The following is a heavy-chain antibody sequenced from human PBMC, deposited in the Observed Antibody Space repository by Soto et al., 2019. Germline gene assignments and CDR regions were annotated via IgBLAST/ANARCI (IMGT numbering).Heavy chain of an antibody. Sequence: GGSLRLSCAASGFTFSSYEMNWVRQAPGKGLEWVSYISSSGSTIYYADSVKGRFTISRDNAKNSLYLQMNSLRAEDTAVYYCARVRLYSGSYFDYWGQGTLVTVSS. D-gene: IGHD1-26*01. J-gene: IGHJ4*02. CDR3: ARVRLYSGSYFDY. CDR2: ISSSGSTI. CDR1: GFTFSSYE. V-gene: IGHV3-48*03.